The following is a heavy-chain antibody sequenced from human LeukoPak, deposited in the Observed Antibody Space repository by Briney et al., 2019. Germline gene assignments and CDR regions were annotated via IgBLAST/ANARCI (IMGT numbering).Heavy chain of an antibody. D-gene: IGHD1-1*01. J-gene: IGHJ4*02. CDR2: IKEDGSAT. CDR1: RFTFNTYA. V-gene: IGHV3-7*04. Sequence: PGGSLRLSCAASRFTFNTYAMSWVRQAPGKGPEWVANIKEDGSATYYVDSVKGRFTISRDNAKKSLYLQMNSLRAEDTAVYYCARDSPGYLAYDSWGQGTLVTVSS. CDR3: ARDSPGYLAYDS.